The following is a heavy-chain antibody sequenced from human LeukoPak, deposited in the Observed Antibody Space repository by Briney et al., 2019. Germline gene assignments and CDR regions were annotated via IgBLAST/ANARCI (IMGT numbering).Heavy chain of an antibody. J-gene: IGHJ4*02. CDR2: INPSGGST. CDR1: GYTFTGYY. Sequence: GASVTVSCTASGYTFTGYYMHWVRQAPGQGLEWMGIINPSGGSTSYAQKFQGRVTMTRDTSTSTVYMELSSLRSEDTAVYYCARVSSPIFGVVIYFDYWGQGTLVTVSS. V-gene: IGHV1-46*01. CDR3: ARVSSPIFGVVIYFDY. D-gene: IGHD3-3*01.